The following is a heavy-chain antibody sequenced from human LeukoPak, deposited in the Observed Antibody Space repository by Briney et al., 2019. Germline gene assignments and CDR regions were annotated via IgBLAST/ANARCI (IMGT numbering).Heavy chain of an antibody. Sequence: GGSLRLSCAASGFTFSRYSIHWVRQAPGKGLEWVAVISYDGSNKYYANSVRGRFTISRDNSKNGLYLQMNSLRAEDTAVYYCARDPSGWYFVDYWGQGTLVTVSS. V-gene: IGHV3-30*04. CDR2: ISYDGSNK. J-gene: IGHJ4*02. CDR1: GFTFSRYS. CDR3: ARDPSGWYFVDY. D-gene: IGHD6-19*01.